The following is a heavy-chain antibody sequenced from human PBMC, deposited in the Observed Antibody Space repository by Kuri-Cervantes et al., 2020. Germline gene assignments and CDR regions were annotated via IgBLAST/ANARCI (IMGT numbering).Heavy chain of an antibody. CDR3: ARDGVGRYFDY. CDR1: GGSFSGYY. D-gene: IGHD3-3*01. J-gene: IGHJ4*02. Sequence: GGSLRLSCAVYGGSFSGYYCSWIRQPPGKGLEWVSRINSDGSSTSYADSVKGRFTISRDNAKNTLYLQMNSLRAEDTAVYYCARDGVGRYFDYWGQGTQVTVSS. V-gene: IGHV3-74*01. CDR2: INSDGSST.